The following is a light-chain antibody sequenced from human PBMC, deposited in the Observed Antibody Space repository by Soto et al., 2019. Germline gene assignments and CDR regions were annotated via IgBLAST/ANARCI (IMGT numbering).Light chain of an antibody. V-gene: IGKV3-11*01. CDR1: QSVSSF. Sequence: EIVLTQSPATLSLSPGERATLSCRASQSVSSFLAWYQQKPGQAPRLLIYDVSNRATGIPARFSGSGSWTDFTLTISSLEPEDCAVYYCQQRSNWPLTFSQGTRLDTK. CDR2: DVS. J-gene: IGKJ5*01. CDR3: QQRSNWPLT.